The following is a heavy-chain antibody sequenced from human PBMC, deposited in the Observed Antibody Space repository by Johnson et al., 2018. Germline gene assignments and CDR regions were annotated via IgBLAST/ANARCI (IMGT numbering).Heavy chain of an antibody. J-gene: IGHJ6*02. D-gene: IGHD1-20*01. CDR2: IKSKRAGGTT. CDR3: TTDVLISGTTDYFYYAMDV. Sequence: VQLVQSGGGLVKPGGSLRVSCAASGFTFSNAWMTWVRQAPGRGLEWVGRIKSKRAGGTTDYTAPVKGRFTISRDDSRNTLYLQMSSLKTEDTAVYYCTTDVLISGTTDYFYYAMDVWGQGTTVTVSS. CDR1: GFTFSNAW. V-gene: IGHV3-15*01.